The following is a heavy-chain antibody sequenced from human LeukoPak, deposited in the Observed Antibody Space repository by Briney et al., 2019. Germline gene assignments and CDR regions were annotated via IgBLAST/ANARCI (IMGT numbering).Heavy chain of an antibody. CDR1: GGSISSSNW. D-gene: IGHD1-26*01. V-gene: IGHV4-4*02. CDR3: ARGVGASHFDY. CDR2: VHLSGSM. J-gene: IGHJ4*02. Sequence: SGTPSLTCAVSGGSISSSNWWSWVRQPPGKGLEGIEEVHLSGSMNYNASLKSRVTISPAKSKNHFSLSRSSVTAADTAIYHCARGVGASHFDYCGQGTLVTVSS.